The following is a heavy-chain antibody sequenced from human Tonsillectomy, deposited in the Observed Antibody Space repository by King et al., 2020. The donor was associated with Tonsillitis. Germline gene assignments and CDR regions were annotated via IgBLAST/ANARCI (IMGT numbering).Heavy chain of an antibody. CDR3: AKEWGLGYCSSTSCPYYYGMDV. V-gene: IGHV3-30*18. J-gene: IGHJ6*02. D-gene: IGHD2-2*01. CDR1: GFTFSSYG. CDR2: ISYDGSNK. Sequence: QLVQSGGGVVQPGRSLRHSCAASGFTFSSYGMHWVRQAPGKGLEWVAVISYDGSNKYYEDSVKGRFTITRDNSKNTLYLQMNSQRAEDKAEYYCAKEWGLGYCSSTSCPYYYGMDVWGQGTTVTVSS.